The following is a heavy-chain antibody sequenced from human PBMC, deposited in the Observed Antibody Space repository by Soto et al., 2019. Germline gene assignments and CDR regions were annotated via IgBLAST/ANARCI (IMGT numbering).Heavy chain of an antibody. J-gene: IGHJ4*02. D-gene: IGHD2-15*01. Sequence: SETLSLTCTVSGGSIYRSGYYWGWIRQPPGRGLEWIGNIDYNGVAYSNPSLKSRVTISRDTSKNQFSLKLTSVTAADTALYYCGKVLVGATGHTDSDSWGPGTLVTVSS. CDR2: IDYNGVA. CDR1: GGSIYRSGYY. CDR3: GKVLVGATGHTDSDS. V-gene: IGHV4-39*01.